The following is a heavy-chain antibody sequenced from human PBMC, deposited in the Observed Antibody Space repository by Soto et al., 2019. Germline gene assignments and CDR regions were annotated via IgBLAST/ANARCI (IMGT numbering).Heavy chain of an antibody. Sequence: GESLKISCKGSGYSFTSYWIGWVRQMPGKGLEWMGIIYPGDSDTRYSPSFQGQVTISADKSISTAYLQWSSLKASDTAMYYCARLEYCSGGSCFYYFDYWGQGTLVTVPQ. CDR3: ARLEYCSGGSCFYYFDY. J-gene: IGHJ4*02. V-gene: IGHV5-51*01. CDR2: IYPGDSDT. D-gene: IGHD2-15*01. CDR1: GYSFTSYW.